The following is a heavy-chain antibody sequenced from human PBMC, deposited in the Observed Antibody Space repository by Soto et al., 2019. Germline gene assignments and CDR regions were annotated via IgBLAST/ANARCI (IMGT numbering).Heavy chain of an antibody. Sequence: PSESLSLTCTVSGGSISSGGYYWSWIRKHPGKGLEWIGYIYYSGSTYYNPSLKSRVTISVDTSKNQFSLKLSSVTAADTAVYYCARVASSSWYFLPNWFDPWGQGTLVTVSS. CDR3: ARVASSSWYFLPNWFDP. V-gene: IGHV4-31*03. D-gene: IGHD6-13*01. CDR2: IYYSGST. CDR1: GGSISSGGYY. J-gene: IGHJ5*02.